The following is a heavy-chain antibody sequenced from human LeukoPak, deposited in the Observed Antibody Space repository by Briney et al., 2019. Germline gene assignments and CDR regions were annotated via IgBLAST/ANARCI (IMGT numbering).Heavy chain of an antibody. CDR3: ARDRTAAARSVDY. Sequence: SETLSLTCAVYGGSFSGYYWSWIRQPPGKGLEWIGEINHSGSTNYNPSLKSRVTISVDTSKNQFSLTLSSVTAADTAVYYCARDRTAAARSVDYWGQGTLVTVSS. CDR2: INHSGST. V-gene: IGHV4-34*01. CDR1: GGSFSGYY. D-gene: IGHD6-6*01. J-gene: IGHJ4*02.